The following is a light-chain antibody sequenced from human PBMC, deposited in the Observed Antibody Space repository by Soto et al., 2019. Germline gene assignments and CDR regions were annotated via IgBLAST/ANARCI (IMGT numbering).Light chain of an antibody. CDR3: QQRSSWWT. V-gene: IGKV3-11*01. CDR2: DAS. Sequence: ELVMTQSPATLSVSPGEGATLPCRASQIIGSNLAWYQQKPGQAPRLLIYDASIRATGVPARFTGSGALTEFTLTISGLEPEDFAVYYCQQRSSWWTFGQGTKVDIK. J-gene: IGKJ1*01. CDR1: QIIGSN.